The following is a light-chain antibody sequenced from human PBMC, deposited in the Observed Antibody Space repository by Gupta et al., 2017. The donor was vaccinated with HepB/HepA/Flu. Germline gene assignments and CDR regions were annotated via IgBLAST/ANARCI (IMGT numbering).Light chain of an antibody. CDR2: VVD. CDR3: SSYAGSTHGHVV. Sequence: QSALTQPPSASGSPGQSVTIPCTGTSGDIGGYNYVSWYQQPPGKAPKPIILVVDERHSGGPDRFSGSKSGNTAALTFSGLRPEEEAHYYCSSYAGSTHGHVVFGGGTKLTVL. J-gene: IGLJ2*01. CDR1: SGDIGGYNY. V-gene: IGLV2-8*01.